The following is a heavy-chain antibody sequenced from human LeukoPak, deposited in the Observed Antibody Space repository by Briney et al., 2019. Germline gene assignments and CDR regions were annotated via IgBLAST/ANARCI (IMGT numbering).Heavy chain of an antibody. CDR2: IIPIFGTA. Sequence: SVKVPCKASGGTFSSFAISWVRQAPGQGLEWMGGIIPIFGTADYAQMFQGRVTITTDESTSTAYMELSSLRSEDTAVYYCARGGARYSGTSPNWFDYWGQGTLVTVSS. CDR1: GGTFSSFA. J-gene: IGHJ4*02. V-gene: IGHV1-69*05. D-gene: IGHD1-26*01. CDR3: ARGGARYSGTSPNWFDY.